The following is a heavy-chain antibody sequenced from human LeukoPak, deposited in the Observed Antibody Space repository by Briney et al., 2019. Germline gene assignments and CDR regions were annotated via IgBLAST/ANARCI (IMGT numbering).Heavy chain of an antibody. CDR3: ARSANPGVHDFDP. J-gene: IGHJ5*02. D-gene: IGHD6-6*01. V-gene: IGHV3-48*02. CDR1: GFTFSSYA. CDR2: ISSSSKI. Sequence: PGGPLRLSCAASGFTFSSYAMPWVRHSPGKGLEWVSYISSSSKINYADSVKGRFTISRDNAKNSLYLQMNSLRDEDTAVYYCARSANPGVHDFDPWGQGTLVTVSS.